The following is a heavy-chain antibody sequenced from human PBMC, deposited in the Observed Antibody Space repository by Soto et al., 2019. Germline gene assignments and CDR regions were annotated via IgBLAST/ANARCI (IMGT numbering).Heavy chain of an antibody. D-gene: IGHD3-22*01. CDR3: ARDKYYDSSGYSNWFDP. CDR2: ISSSSSYI. Sequence: EVQLVESGGGLVKPGGSLRLSCAASGFTFSSYSMNWVRQAPGKGLEWVSSISSSSSYIYYADSVKGRFTISRDNDKNSLYLQMNSLRAEDTAVYYCARDKYYDSSGYSNWFDPWGQGTLVTVSS. V-gene: IGHV3-21*01. J-gene: IGHJ5*02. CDR1: GFTFSSYS.